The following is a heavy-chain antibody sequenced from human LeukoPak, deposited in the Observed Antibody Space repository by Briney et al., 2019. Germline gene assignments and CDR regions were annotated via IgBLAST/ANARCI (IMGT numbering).Heavy chain of an antibody. D-gene: IGHD3-16*01. V-gene: IGHV4-31*03. Sequence: PSETLSLTCTVSGGSISSGGYYWSWIRQHPGKGLEWIGYIYYSGSTYYNPSLKSRVTISVDTSKNQFSLKLSSVTSADTAVYYWARDRWGRPIFFQDLGQGTLVTVSS. J-gene: IGHJ1*01. CDR3: ARDRWGRPIFFQD. CDR2: IYYSGST. CDR1: GGSISSGGYY.